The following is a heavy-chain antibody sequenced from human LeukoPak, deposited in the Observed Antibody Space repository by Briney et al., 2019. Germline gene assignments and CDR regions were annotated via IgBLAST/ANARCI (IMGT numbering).Heavy chain of an antibody. CDR3: AKVGIFGLVTYYLDY. J-gene: IGHJ4*02. D-gene: IGHD3/OR15-3a*01. Sequence: GGSLRLSCAASGFTFDEYAMHWVRQAPGKGLEWVSGISWNSGLIDYADSVKGRFTISRDNARNSLFLQMNSLKAEDTAFYYCAKVGIFGLVTYYLDYCGQGTLVTVSS. CDR2: ISWNSGLI. CDR1: GFTFDEYA. V-gene: IGHV3-9*01.